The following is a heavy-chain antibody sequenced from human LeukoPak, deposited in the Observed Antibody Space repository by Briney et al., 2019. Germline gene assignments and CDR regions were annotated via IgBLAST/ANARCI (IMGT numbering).Heavy chain of an antibody. Sequence: GGSPRLSCAASGFTFSSYGMHWVRQAPGKGLEWVAVISYDGSNKYYADSVKGRFTISRDNSKNTLYLQMNSLRAEDTAVYYCAKDAPLLDYWGQGTLVTVSS. CDR2: ISYDGSNK. CDR3: AKDAPLLDY. V-gene: IGHV3-30*18. CDR1: GFTFSSYG. J-gene: IGHJ4*02.